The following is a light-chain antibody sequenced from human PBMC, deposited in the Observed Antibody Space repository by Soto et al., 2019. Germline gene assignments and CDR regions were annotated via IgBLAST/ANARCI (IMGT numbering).Light chain of an antibody. CDR2: DVS. Sequence: QSALTQPRSVSGSPGQSVTISCTGTSSDVGGYNYVSWYQQHPGKAPKLIIYDVSKRPSGVPDRFSGSKSGNTASLTISGLQAEDEGDYYCCSYAGSYTYVFGPGTKLTVL. CDR1: SSDVGGYNY. J-gene: IGLJ1*01. CDR3: CSYAGSYTYV. V-gene: IGLV2-11*01.